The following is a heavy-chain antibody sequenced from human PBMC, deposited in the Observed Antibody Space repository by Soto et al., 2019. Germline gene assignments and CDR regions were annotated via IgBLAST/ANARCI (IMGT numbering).Heavy chain of an antibody. CDR3: ARDAMGYSYGKYFDY. CDR1: GFTFSSYG. Sequence: GGSLRLSCAASGFTFSSYGMHWVRQAPGKGLEWVAVIWYDGSNKYYADSVKGRFTISRDNSKNTLYLQMNSLRAEDTAVYYCARDAMGYSYGKYFDYWGQGTLVTVSS. V-gene: IGHV3-33*01. J-gene: IGHJ4*02. CDR2: IWYDGSNK. D-gene: IGHD5-18*01.